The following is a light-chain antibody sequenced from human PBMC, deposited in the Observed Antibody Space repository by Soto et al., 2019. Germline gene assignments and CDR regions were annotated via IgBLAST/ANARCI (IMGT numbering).Light chain of an antibody. J-gene: IGKJ1*01. V-gene: IGKV1D-12*01. CDR3: QQAISFPRT. CDR1: QDITRW. Sequence: DIQMTQSPSSVSASVGDRVTITCRASQDITRWIAWYQQKPGEAPKLLIYAASSLQSGVPSRFSGSGSGTYFTLTISSLQPEDFATYYCQQAISFPRTFGQGTRVDVK. CDR2: AAS.